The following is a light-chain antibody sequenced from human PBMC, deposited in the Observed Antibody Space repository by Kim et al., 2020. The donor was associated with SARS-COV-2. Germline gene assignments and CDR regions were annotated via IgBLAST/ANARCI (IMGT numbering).Light chain of an antibody. J-gene: IGLJ2*01. Sequence: QSALTQPASVSGSPGQSITISCTGTSSDVVSYNLVSWYQQHPGKAPKLMIYEVSKRPSGVSNRFSGSKSGNTASLTISGLQAEDEADYYCCSYAGSSTFVVFGGGTQLTVL. CDR3: CSYAGSSTFVV. CDR2: EVS. V-gene: IGLV2-23*02. CDR1: SSDVVSYNL.